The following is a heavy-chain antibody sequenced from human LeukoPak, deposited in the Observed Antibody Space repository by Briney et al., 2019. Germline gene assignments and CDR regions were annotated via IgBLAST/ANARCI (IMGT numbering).Heavy chain of an antibody. CDR2: INHSGST. V-gene: IGHV4-34*01. CDR1: GGSFSVYY. Sequence: SETLSLTCAVYGGSFSVYYWSWIRQPPGKGLEWIGEINHSGSTNYNPSLKSRVTISVDTSKNQFSLKLSSVTAADTAVYYCAKDRDIEATAGETDYWGQGALVTVSS. D-gene: IGHD5-12*01. J-gene: IGHJ4*02. CDR3: AKDRDIEATAGETDY.